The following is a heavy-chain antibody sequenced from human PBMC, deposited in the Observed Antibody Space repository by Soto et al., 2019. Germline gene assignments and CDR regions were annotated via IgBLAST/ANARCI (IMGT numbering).Heavy chain of an antibody. D-gene: IGHD2-21*01. V-gene: IGHV4-31*03. CDR2: IYVTGAV. CDR3: ARLRIATNNYKWFDP. J-gene: IGHJ5*02. Sequence: SETLSLTCSVSGAALNSGSYYWSWIRQVPGKGLEWIGHIYVTGAVDYNPSLRDRITISQDTSERQFSLNLRLVTAADTAVYYCARLRIATNNYKWFDPWGQGTLVTVSS. CDR1: GAALNSGSYY.